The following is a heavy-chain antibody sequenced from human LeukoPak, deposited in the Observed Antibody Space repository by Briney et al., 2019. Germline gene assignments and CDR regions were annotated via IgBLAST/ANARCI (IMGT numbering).Heavy chain of an antibody. D-gene: IGHD5-12*01. CDR3: ARQNESYDSTYYYYMDV. CDR1: GYSISSGYY. CDR2: IYHSGST. V-gene: IGHV4-38-2*01. Sequence: PSETLSLTCAVSGYSISSGYYWGWIRQPPGKGLEWIGSIYHSGSTYYNPSLKSRVTISVDTPKNQFSLKLSSVTAADTAVYYCARQNESYDSTYYYYMDVWGKGTTVTVSS. J-gene: IGHJ6*03.